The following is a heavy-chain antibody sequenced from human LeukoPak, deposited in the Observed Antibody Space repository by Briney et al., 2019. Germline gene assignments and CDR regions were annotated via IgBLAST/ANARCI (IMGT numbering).Heavy chain of an antibody. Sequence: SETLSLTCTVSGGSISSYYWSWIRQPPGKGLEWVGYIYYSGSTNYNPSIKSRVTISVHTSKNQFSLKVRSVTAADTAVYYCARIKDAYNPYFDSWGQGTLVTVSS. CDR2: IYYSGST. V-gene: IGHV4-59*01. J-gene: IGHJ4*02. CDR1: GGSISSYY. D-gene: IGHD5-24*01. CDR3: ARIKDAYNPYFDS.